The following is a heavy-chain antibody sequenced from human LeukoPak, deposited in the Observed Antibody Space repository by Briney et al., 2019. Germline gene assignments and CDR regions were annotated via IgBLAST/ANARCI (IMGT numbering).Heavy chain of an antibody. Sequence: GGSLRLSCSASGFTFNSYPVHWVRQAPGKGLEYVSGISRNGGSTYYADSVKGRFTIPRDNSKNTLYLQMSSLRAEDTAIYYCAKTPSTEGSNWFFFDYWGQGTLVTVSS. CDR1: GFTFNSYP. CDR2: ISRNGGST. CDR3: AKTPSTEGSNWFFFDY. J-gene: IGHJ4*02. V-gene: IGHV3-64D*06. D-gene: IGHD5-24*01.